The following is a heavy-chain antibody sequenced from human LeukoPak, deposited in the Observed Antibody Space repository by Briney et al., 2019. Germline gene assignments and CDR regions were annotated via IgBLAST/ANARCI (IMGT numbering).Heavy chain of an antibody. J-gene: IGHJ6*02. Sequence: GGSLRLSCAASGFTFSSYSMNWVRQAPGKGLEWVSSICSSSSYIYYADSVKGRFTISRDNAKNSLYLQMNSLRAEDTAVYYCAREGDGYNGDYGMDVWGQGTTVTVSS. CDR1: GFTFSSYS. CDR3: AREGDGYNGDYGMDV. V-gene: IGHV3-21*01. CDR2: ICSSSSYI. D-gene: IGHD5-24*01.